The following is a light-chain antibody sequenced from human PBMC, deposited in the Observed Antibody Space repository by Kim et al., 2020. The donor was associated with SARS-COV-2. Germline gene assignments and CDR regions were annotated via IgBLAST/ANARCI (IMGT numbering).Light chain of an antibody. CDR1: SSDVGGYIF. Sequence: GQALTSSRTGPSSDVGGYIFVSWYHQPPGKAPILVIYAVSKPPSAVPDRCSGSKSGNTASLTITGLQAEDEADYYCCSYAGNYTLVFGGGTQLTVL. J-gene: IGLJ7*01. CDR3: CSYAGNYTLV. CDR2: AVS. V-gene: IGLV2-11*01.